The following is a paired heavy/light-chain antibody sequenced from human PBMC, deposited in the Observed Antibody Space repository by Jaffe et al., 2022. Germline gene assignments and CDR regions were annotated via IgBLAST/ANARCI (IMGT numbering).Heavy chain of an antibody. Sequence: QVQLQESGPGLVKPSGTLSLTCAVSGGSISSSNWWSWVRQPPGKGLEWIGEIYHSGSTNYNPSLKSRVTISVDKSKNQFSLKLSSVTAADTAVYYCARTGDFWSGYYLDYIWGSGWFDPWGQGTLVTVSS. CDR1: GGSISSSNW. J-gene: IGHJ5*02. V-gene: IGHV4-4*02. CDR2: IYHSGST. CDR3: ARTGDFWSGYYLDYIWGSGWFDP. D-gene: IGHD3-3*01.
Light chain of an antibody. J-gene: IGKJ1*01. CDR3: QQRSNWQRT. Sequence: EIVLTQSPATLSLSPGERATLSCRASQSVSSYLAWYQQKPGQAPRLLIYDASNRATGIPARFSGSGSGTDFTLTISSLEPEDFAVYYCQQRSNWQRTFGQGTKVEIK. V-gene: IGKV3-11*01. CDR1: QSVSSY. CDR2: DAS.